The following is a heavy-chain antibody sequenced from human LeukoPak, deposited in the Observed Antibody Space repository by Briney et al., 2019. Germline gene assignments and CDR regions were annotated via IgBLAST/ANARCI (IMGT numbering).Heavy chain of an antibody. D-gene: IGHD6-13*01. V-gene: IGHV3-11*06. CDR3: ARSGIGATEIDY. CDR2: ISGRGNYV. Sequence: KSGGSLRLSCAASGFTFSDYFMSWVRQASGKGLEWLSYISGRGNYVDYAESLKGRITISRDNAKNSLYLQMNSLRAEDTAVYYWARSGIGATEIDYWGQGTLVTVSS. CDR1: GFTFSDYF. J-gene: IGHJ4*02.